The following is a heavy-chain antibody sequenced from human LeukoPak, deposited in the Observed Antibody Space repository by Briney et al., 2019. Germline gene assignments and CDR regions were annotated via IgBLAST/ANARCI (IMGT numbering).Heavy chain of an antibody. Sequence: GGSLRLSCAASGFTFSSCSMNWVRQAPGKGLEGVSSISSSSSYIYYANSVKGRFTISRDNAKNSLYLQMNSLRAEDTAVYYCARRGSSSSFDYWGQGTLVTVSS. D-gene: IGHD6-6*01. V-gene: IGHV3-21*01. CDR3: ARRGSSSSFDY. CDR2: ISSSSSYI. J-gene: IGHJ4*02. CDR1: GFTFSSCS.